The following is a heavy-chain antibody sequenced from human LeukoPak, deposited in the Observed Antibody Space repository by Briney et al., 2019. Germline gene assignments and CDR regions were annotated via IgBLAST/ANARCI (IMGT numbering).Heavy chain of an antibody. D-gene: IGHD4-23*01. Sequence: APVKVSCKASGYTFTGYYIHWVRQAPGQGLEWMGWIYPDSGGTYYAQRFQGGVTMTRDTSINTAYMELSRLRSDDSAVYYCARGGGNLPIYAFDFWGQGSMVTVSS. CDR1: GYTFTGYY. J-gene: IGHJ3*01. CDR3: ARGGGNLPIYAFDF. CDR2: IYPDSGGT. V-gene: IGHV1-2*02.